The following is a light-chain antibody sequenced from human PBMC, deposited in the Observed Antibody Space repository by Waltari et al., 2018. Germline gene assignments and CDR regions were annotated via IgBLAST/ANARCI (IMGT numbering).Light chain of an antibody. Sequence: QSALTQPASVSGSPGQSITISCTGSPSDIGTYQFVSWYQHHPGKPPKLILYEVIFRPSGVSNRFSGSKSGNTASLTVSGLQAEDEAVYYCSSYTLKNTVIFGGGTKLTVL. V-gene: IGLV2-14*01. J-gene: IGLJ2*01. CDR3: SSYTLKNTVI. CDR1: PSDIGTYQF. CDR2: EVI.